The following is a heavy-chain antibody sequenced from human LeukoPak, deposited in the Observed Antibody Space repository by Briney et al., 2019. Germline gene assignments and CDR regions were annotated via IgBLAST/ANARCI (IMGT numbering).Heavy chain of an antibody. J-gene: IGHJ6*02. CDR1: GFTVSSNY. Sequence: GGSLRLSCAASGFTVSSNYMSWVRQAPGKGLEWVSVIYSGGSTYYADSVKGRFTTSRDNSKNTLYLQMNSLRAEDTAVYYCARAPSYYDYVWGSYRPYGMDVWGQGTTVTVSS. D-gene: IGHD3-16*02. CDR3: ARAPSYYDYVWGSYRPYGMDV. CDR2: IYSGGST. V-gene: IGHV3-66*01.